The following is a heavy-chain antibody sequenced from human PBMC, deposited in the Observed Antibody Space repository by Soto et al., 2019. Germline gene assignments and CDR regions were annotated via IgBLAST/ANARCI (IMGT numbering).Heavy chain of an antibody. D-gene: IGHD1-1*01. Sequence: GESLKISCAASGFTFSSYWMSWVRQAPGKGLEWVANIKQDGSEKYYVDSVKGRFTISRDNAKNSLYLQMNSLRAEDTAVYYCARVDWNDAFDIWGQGTMVTVSS. CDR2: IKQDGSEK. J-gene: IGHJ3*02. CDR1: GFTFSSYW. V-gene: IGHV3-7*01. CDR3: ARVDWNDAFDI.